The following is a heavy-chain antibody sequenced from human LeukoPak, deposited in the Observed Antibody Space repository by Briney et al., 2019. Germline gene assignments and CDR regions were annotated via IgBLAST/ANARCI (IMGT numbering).Heavy chain of an antibody. D-gene: IGHD3-9*01. CDR2: ISYDGRNK. Sequence: GGSLRLSCAASGFTFNNHDMHWVRQAPGKGLEWVAGISYDGRNKYYADSVKGRFTISRDNSKNTLNLQMNSLRTEDTAVYYCAKPRDVDSWAFDVWGQGTMVTVS. CDR3: AKPRDVDSWAFDV. V-gene: IGHV3-30*18. CDR1: GFTFNNHD. J-gene: IGHJ3*01.